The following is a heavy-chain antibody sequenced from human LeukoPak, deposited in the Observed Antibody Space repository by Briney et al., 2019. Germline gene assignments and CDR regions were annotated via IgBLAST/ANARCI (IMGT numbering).Heavy chain of an antibody. D-gene: IGHD3-10*01. CDR3: AKDSSISWFGGDSQ. Sequence: GGSLRLSCAASGFTFDDYAMHWVRQVPGKGLEWVSAVSWNSAAIGYADSVKGRFTISRDNSKNTLYLQMNSLRTEDTAVYYCAKDSSISWFGGDSQWGQGTLVTVSS. CDR1: GFTFDDYA. V-gene: IGHV3-9*01. CDR2: VSWNSAAI. J-gene: IGHJ4*02.